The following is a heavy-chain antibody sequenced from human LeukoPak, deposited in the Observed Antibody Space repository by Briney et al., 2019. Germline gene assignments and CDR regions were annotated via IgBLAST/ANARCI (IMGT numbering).Heavy chain of an antibody. J-gene: IGHJ4*02. CDR1: GGSISSSSSIC. CDR2: IYHSGAT. V-gene: IGHV4-4*02. Sequence: KPSETLSLTCAVSGGSISSSSSICWIWVRQPPGKGLEWIGEIYHSGATNYNPSLKSRVTMLLGKSKNQFSLKLNSVTAADTAVYYCARNGGNSDYDYWGQGTLVTVSA. CDR3: ARNGGNSDYDY. D-gene: IGHD4-23*01.